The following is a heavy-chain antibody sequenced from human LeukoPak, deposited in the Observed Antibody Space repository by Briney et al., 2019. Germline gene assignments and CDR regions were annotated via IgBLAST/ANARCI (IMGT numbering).Heavy chain of an antibody. CDR3: ARPTGVYDAFDI. CDR2: IKGDGSKT. J-gene: IGHJ3*02. CDR1: GFTFSTYW. D-gene: IGHD6-6*01. Sequence: GSLRLSCVASGFTFSTYWMYWVRQAPGKGLVWVSRIKGDGSKTNYADSVKGRFTVSRDNAKNTLYLQMNSLRAEDTAVYYCARPTGVYDAFDIWGQGTTVIVSS. V-gene: IGHV3-74*01.